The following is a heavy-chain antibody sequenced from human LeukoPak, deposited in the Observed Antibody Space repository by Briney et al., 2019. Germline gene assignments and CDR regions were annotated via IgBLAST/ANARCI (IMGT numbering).Heavy chain of an antibody. Sequence: ASVTVSFKSSGYTFTIYGIRWVRQAPGQGLEWVGWISAYNGDTNYAQKLQGRVTMTTDTSTSTAYMELRSLRSDDTAVYYCARAARWYDSSGYYHFDYWGQGTLVTVSS. V-gene: IGHV1-18*01. CDR3: ARAARWYDSSGYYHFDY. J-gene: IGHJ4*02. CDR2: ISAYNGDT. CDR1: GYTFTIYG. D-gene: IGHD3-22*01.